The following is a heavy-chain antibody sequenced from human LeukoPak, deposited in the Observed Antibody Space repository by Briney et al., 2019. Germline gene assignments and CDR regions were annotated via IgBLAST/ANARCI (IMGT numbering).Heavy chain of an antibody. J-gene: IGHJ4*02. D-gene: IGHD5-12*01. Sequence: GGSLRLSCAASGSTFSSYAMSWVRQAPGKGLEWVSAISGSGGSTYYADSVKGRFTISRDNSKNTLYLQMNSLRAEDTAVYYCAKGKDGYNSNYFDYWGQGTLVTVSS. CDR3: AKGKDGYNSNYFDY. CDR1: GSTFSSYA. V-gene: IGHV3-23*01. CDR2: ISGSGGST.